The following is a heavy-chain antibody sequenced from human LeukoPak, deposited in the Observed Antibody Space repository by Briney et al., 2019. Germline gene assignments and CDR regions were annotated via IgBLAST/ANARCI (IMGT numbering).Heavy chain of an antibody. CDR1: GYTFTGYY. CDR2: INPNSGGT. Sequence: ASVKVSCKASGYTFTGYYMHWVRQAPGQGLEWMGWINPNSGGTNYAQKFQGRVTMTRDTSISTAYVELSRLRSDDTAVYYCARDRIELLLNSFDYWGQGTLVTVSS. J-gene: IGHJ4*02. V-gene: IGHV1-2*02. CDR3: ARDRIELLLNSFDY. D-gene: IGHD1-26*01.